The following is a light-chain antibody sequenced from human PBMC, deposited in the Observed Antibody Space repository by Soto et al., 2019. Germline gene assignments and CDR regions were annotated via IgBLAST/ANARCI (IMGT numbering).Light chain of an antibody. V-gene: IGLV2-14*01. J-gene: IGLJ1*01. CDR2: DVN. Sequence: SVLTQPASVSDSPGQSITISCIGTSSDIGGFIHVSWHQQHPGKAPKLIIYDVNNRPAGVSNRFSGSKTGNTASLIISGLQAEDEADYYCSSFTSSSSYVFGSGTKVTV. CDR3: SSFTSSSSYV. CDR1: SSDIGGFIH.